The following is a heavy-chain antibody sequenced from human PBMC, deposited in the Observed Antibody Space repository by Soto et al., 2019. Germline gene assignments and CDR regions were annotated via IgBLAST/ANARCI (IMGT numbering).Heavy chain of an antibody. CDR3: ARDQGVAAAGITWFDP. CDR2: IHSSGST. V-gene: IGHV4-4*07. J-gene: IGHJ5*02. CDR1: GASMNSYH. Sequence: SETLSLPCTVSGASMNSYHWCWIGQPAGKGLEWIGHIHSSGSTNYNPSLKSRVTMSVDTSKNQFSLRLMSLTAADTAVYYCARDQGVAAAGITWFDPWGQGSLVTVSS. D-gene: IGHD6-13*01.